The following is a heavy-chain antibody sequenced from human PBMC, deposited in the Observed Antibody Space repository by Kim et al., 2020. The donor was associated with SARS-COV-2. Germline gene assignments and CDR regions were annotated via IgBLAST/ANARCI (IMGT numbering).Heavy chain of an antibody. CDR2: TI. CDR3: ARDRCIAADD. J-gene: IGHJ4*02. Sequence: TIYYSDSVKGRFTIARDNAKISLYLQMNSLRDEDTAVYYCARDRCIAADDWGQGTLVTVSS. D-gene: IGHD6-13*01. V-gene: IGHV3-48*02.